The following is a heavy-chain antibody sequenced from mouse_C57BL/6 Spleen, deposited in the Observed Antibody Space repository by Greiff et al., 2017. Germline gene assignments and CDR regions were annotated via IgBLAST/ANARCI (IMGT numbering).Heavy chain of an antibody. Sequence: QVQLQQPGAELVKPGASVKLSCKASGYTFTSYWMQWVKQRPGQGLEWIGEIDPSDSYTNYNQKFKGKATLTVDTSSSTAYMQLSSLTSEDSAVYYCARRGFTTVVDWYFDVWGTGTTVTVSS. CDR1: GYTFTSYW. V-gene: IGHV1-50*01. J-gene: IGHJ1*03. CDR3: ARRGFTTVVDWYFDV. D-gene: IGHD1-1*01. CDR2: IDPSDSYT.